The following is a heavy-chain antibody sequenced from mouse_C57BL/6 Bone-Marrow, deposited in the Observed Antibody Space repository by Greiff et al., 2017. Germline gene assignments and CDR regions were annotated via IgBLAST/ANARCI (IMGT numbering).Heavy chain of an antibody. J-gene: IGHJ2*01. D-gene: IGHD1-1*01. V-gene: IGHV14-4*01. CDR1: GFNIKDDY. CDR2: IDPENGDT. Sequence: VQLQQSGAELVRPGASVKLSCTASGFNIKDDYMHWVKQRPEQGLEWIGWIDPENGDTEYASKFQGKATIAADTSSNTAYLQLSSLTSEDTAVYYCTTITTGVAYYFDYWGQGTTLTVSS. CDR3: TTITTGVAYYFDY.